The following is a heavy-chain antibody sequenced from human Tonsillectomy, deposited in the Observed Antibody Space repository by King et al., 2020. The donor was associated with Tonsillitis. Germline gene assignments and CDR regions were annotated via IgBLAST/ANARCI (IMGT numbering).Heavy chain of an antibody. V-gene: IGHV1-18*01. J-gene: IGHJ5*02. CDR2: ISAYNGNT. CDR1: GYTFINYG. D-gene: IGHD2-2*01. Sequence: QLVQSGGEVKKPGASVKVSCKASGYTFINYGISWVRQAPGQGLEWMGWISAYNGNTNYAQKLQGRVTMTTDTSTSTAYMELRSLRSDDTAVYYCPRALSAIVPAANNWFDPWGQGTLVTVSS. CDR3: PRALSAIVPAANNWFDP.